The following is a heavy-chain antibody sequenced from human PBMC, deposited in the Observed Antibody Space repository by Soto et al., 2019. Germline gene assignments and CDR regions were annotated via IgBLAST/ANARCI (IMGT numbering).Heavy chain of an antibody. CDR3: ARGQNYYGSGSSIGYFYYYMDV. CDR1: GGSFSGYY. V-gene: IGHV4-34*01. J-gene: IGHJ6*03. Sequence: SETLSLTCAVYGGSFSGYYWSWIRQPPGKGLEWIGEINHSGSTNYNPSIKSRVTISVDTSKNQFSLKLSSVTAADTAVYYCARGQNYYGSGSSIGYFYYYMDVWGKATTVPVSS. D-gene: IGHD3-10*01. CDR2: INHSGST.